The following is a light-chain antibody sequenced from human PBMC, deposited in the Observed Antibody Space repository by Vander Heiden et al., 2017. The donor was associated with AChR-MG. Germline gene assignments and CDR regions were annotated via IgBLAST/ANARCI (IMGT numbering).Light chain of an antibody. CDR2: EVS. J-gene: IGLJ2*01. CDR1: SSDVGGYND. V-gene: IGLV2-14*01. CDR3: SSYTSSSTLEV. Sequence: QSALTQPASVSGSPGQSITISCTGPSSDVGGYNDVSWYQQHPGKAPKLMIYEVSNRPSGVSNRFSGSKSGNTASLTISGLQAEDEADYYCSSYTSSSTLEVFGGGTKLTVL.